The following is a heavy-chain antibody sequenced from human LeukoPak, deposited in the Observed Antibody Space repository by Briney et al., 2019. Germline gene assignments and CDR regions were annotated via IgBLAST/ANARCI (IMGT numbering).Heavy chain of an antibody. CDR1: GYXFTSYW. J-gene: IGHJ3*02. V-gene: IGHV5-51*01. Sequence: GESLKISCKGSGYXFTSYWITWVRQMPGKGLGWMGIIYPGDSDTKYSPSFQGQVTISADKSISTAYLQWSSLKASDTAMYYCAGQDIVVVATTTRAFDIWGQGTMVTVSS. CDR2: IYPGDSDT. CDR3: AGQDIVVVATTTRAFDI. D-gene: IGHD2-15*01.